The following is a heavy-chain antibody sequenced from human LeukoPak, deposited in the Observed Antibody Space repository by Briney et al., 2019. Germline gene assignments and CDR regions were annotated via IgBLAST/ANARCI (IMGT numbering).Heavy chain of an antibody. CDR1: GYTFTSYD. J-gene: IGHJ6*03. D-gene: IGHD3-10*01. Sequence: GASVTVSCKASGYTFTSYDINWVRRATGQGLEWMGWMNPNSGNTGYAQKFQGRVTMTRNTSISTAYMELSSLRSEDTAVYYCARGRAHHPPLLWFGARNYYYYYMDVWGKGTTVTVSS. CDR3: ARGRAHHPPLLWFGARNYYYYYMDV. CDR2: MNPNSGNT. V-gene: IGHV1-8*01.